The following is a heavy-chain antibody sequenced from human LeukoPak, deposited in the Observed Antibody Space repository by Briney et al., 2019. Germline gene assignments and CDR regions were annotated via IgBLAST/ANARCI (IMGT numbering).Heavy chain of an antibody. CDR3: ARDRGGSYSAIDY. CDR1: GFTFSSYS. D-gene: IGHD2-15*01. V-gene: IGHV3-48*04. CDR2: ISSSSITI. Sequence: GGSLRLSRAASGFTFSSYSLNWVRQAPGEGLEWVSFISSSSITIYYADSVKGRFTISRDNAEKSLYLQMNSLRAEDTAVYYCARDRGGSYSAIDYWAREPWSPSPQ. J-gene: IGHJ4*02.